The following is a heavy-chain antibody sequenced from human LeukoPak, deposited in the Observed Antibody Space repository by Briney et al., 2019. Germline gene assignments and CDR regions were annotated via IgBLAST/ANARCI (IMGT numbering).Heavy chain of an antibody. CDR2: INPSGDAT. D-gene: IGHD2-15*01. Sequence: ASVTVSCKASGYTFTNYYIRWVRQSPGRGLEWMGLINPSGDATMYAQKFQGRVTLTRDTSTSTDYMELSSLRSEDTAVYYCARDNSDTIKGECSGSCYWWVDPWGQGTLVTVSS. V-gene: IGHV1-46*01. CDR1: GYTFTNYY. J-gene: IGHJ5*02. CDR3: ARDNSDTIKGECSGSCYWWVDP.